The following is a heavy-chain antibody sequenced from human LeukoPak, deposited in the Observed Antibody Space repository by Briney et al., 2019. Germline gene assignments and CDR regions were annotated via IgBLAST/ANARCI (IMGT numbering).Heavy chain of an antibody. CDR3: ARENRGYSGYAEFDY. J-gene: IGHJ4*02. V-gene: IGHV4-34*01. CDR1: GGSFSGYY. D-gene: IGHD5-12*01. Sequence: PSETLSLTCAVYGGSFSGYYWSWIRQPPGKGLEWIGEINHSGSTNYNPSLKSRVTISVDTSKNQFSLKLSSVTAVDTAVYYCARENRGYSGYAEFDYWGQGTLVTVSS. CDR2: INHSGST.